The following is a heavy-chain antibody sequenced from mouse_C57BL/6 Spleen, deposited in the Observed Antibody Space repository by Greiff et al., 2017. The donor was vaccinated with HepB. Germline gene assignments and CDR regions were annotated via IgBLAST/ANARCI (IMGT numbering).Heavy chain of an antibody. V-gene: IGHV1-53*01. CDR3: ARPITTVVATGYFDY. CDR1: GYTFTSYW. CDR2: INPSNGGT. D-gene: IGHD1-1*01. J-gene: IGHJ2*01. Sequence: VQLKQPGTELVKPGASVKLSCKASGYTFTSYWMHWVKQRPGQGLEWIGNINPSNGGTNYNEKFKSKATLTVDKSSSTAYMQLSSLTSEDSAVYYCARPITTVVATGYFDYWGQGTTLTVSS.